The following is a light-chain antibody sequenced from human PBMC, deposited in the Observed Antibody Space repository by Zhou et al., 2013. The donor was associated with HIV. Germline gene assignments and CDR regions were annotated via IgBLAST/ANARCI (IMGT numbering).Light chain of an antibody. CDR1: QSISRY. CDR3: QQYHTYPFT. CDR2: DAS. Sequence: DIQMTQSPSSLSASVGDRVTITCRASQSISRYLNWYQQKPGKAPKPLIYDASKLHTGVPSKFSGGGSGTDFTLTISSLQPEDFATYYCQQYHTYPFTFGPGTKVDIQ. V-gene: IGKV1-16*02. J-gene: IGKJ3*01.